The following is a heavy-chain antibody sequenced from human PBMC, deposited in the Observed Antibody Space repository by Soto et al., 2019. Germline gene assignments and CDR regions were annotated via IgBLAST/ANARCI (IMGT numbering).Heavy chain of an antibody. CDR3: AKEYSSSPKKRASLGAYYYGMDV. CDR2: ISYDGSNK. CDR1: GFTFSSYG. D-gene: IGHD6-13*01. V-gene: IGHV3-30*18. J-gene: IGHJ6*02. Sequence: GGSLRLSCAASGFTFSSYGMHWVRQAPGKGLEWVAVISYDGSNKYYADSVKGRFTISRDNSKNTLYLQMNSLRAEDTAVYYCAKEYSSSPKKRASLGAYYYGMDVWGQGTTVTVSS.